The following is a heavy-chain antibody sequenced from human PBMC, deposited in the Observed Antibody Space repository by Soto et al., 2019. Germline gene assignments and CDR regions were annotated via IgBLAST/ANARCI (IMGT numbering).Heavy chain of an antibody. V-gene: IGHV1-69*04. Sequence: SVKVSCKASGYTFTSYTITWVRQAPGQGLEWMGRIIPIIGIINYAQRFQGRVTISADKFTGTAYMELTGLRSDDTAVYYCAGDPDSHYNDSHASSYPWGQGTLVTVSS. CDR1: GYTFTSYT. CDR2: IIPIIGII. CDR3: AGDPDSHYNDSHASSYP. D-gene: IGHD4-4*01. J-gene: IGHJ5*02.